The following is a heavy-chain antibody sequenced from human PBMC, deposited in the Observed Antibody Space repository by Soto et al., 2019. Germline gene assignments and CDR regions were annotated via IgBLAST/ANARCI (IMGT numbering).Heavy chain of an antibody. V-gene: IGHV3-30-3*01. CDR3: ARTGYDRSGYFVEYYFDY. D-gene: IGHD3-22*01. Sequence: LRLSCAASGFTFSKYAMHWVRQARGTGLEWVAVISSDGSNPYYADSVKGRFTISRDNSKNTLYLQMNSLREEDTAVYYCARTGYDRSGYFVEYYFDYWGQGTLDTVSS. CDR2: ISSDGSNP. J-gene: IGHJ4*02. CDR1: GFTFSKYA.